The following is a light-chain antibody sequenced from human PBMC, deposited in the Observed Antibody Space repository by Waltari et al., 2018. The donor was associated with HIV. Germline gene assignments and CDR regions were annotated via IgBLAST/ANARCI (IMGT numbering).Light chain of an antibody. CDR2: LGS. Sequence: DIVMTQSLLSLPVTPGEPDSLSCRSSQSLLHSNGYNYLDWYLQKPGQSPQLLIYLGSNRASGVPDRFSGSGSGTDFTLKISRVEAEDVGVYYCMQALQAPRTFGGGTKVEIK. V-gene: IGKV2-28*01. CDR3: MQALQAPRT. J-gene: IGKJ4*01. CDR1: QSLLHSNGYNY.